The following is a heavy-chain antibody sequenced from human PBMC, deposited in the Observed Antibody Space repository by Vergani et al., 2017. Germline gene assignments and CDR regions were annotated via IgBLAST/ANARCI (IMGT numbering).Heavy chain of an antibody. CDR1: GFTFSSYW. CDR2: IKQDGSEK. CDR3: AREVAAAGLPHYYYIMNV. D-gene: IGHD6-13*01. V-gene: IGHV3-7*01. Sequence: EVQLVESGGGLVQPGGSLRLSCAASGFTFSSYWMSWVRQAPGKGLEWVANIKQDGSEKYYVDSVKGRFTISRDNAKNSLYLQMNSLRAEDTAVYYCAREVAAAGLPHYYYIMNVWSQGTTVTVYS. J-gene: IGHJ6*02.